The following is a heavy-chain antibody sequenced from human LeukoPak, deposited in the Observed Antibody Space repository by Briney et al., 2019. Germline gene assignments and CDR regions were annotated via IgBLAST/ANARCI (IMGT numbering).Heavy chain of an antibody. D-gene: IGHD3-9*01. V-gene: IGHV4-4*07. J-gene: IGHJ5*02. CDR1: GGSISSYY. CDR2: IYTSGST. CDR3: ARGGQYYDILTGYQNWFDP. Sequence: PSETLSLTCTVSGGSISSYYWSWIRQPAGKGLEWIGRIYTSGSTNYNPSLKSRVTISVDTSKNQFSLKLSSVTAADTAVYYCARGGQYYDILTGYQNWFDPWGQGTLVTVSS.